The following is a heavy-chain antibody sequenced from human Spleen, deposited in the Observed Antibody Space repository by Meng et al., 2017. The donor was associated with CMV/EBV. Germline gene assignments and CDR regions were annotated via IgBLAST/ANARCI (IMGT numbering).Heavy chain of an antibody. CDR3: ARDSSSSWYNFDH. Sequence: GGSLRLSCPTSGFTFSVHDMNWVRQAPGKGLEWVSLITTSGDSAYYADSVKGRFTISRDNAKNSLFLQMNSLTAEDTALYYCARDSSSSWYNFDHWGQGTLVTVSS. V-gene: IGHV3-23*01. CDR2: ITTSGDSA. CDR1: GFTFSVHD. J-gene: IGHJ4*02. D-gene: IGHD6-13*01.